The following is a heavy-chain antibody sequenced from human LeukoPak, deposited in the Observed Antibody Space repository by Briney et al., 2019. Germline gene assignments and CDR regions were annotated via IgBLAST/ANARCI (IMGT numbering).Heavy chain of an antibody. Sequence: MTSETLSLTCAVYGGSFSGYYWSWIRQPPGKGLEWIGEINHSGSTNYNPSLKSRVTISVDTSKNQFSLKLSSVTAADTAVYYCARGTYDPQHGSGWYSYYYMDVWGKGTTVTVSS. CDR2: INHSGST. V-gene: IGHV4-34*01. CDR3: ARGTYDPQHGSGWYSYYYMDV. CDR1: GGSFSGYY. D-gene: IGHD6-19*01. J-gene: IGHJ6*03.